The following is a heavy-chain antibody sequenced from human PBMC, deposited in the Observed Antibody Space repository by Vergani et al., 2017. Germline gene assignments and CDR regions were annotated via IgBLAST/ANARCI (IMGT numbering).Heavy chain of an antibody. CDR3: ASDSPLDDFWGGALDAFEI. CDR1: GGSISSYY. Sequence: QVQLQESGPGLVKPSETLSLTCTVSGGSISSYYWSWIRQPPGKGLEWIGYIYYSGSTNYNPSLKSRVTISVDTSKNQFSRKLSSVTAADTGVYYCASDSPLDDFWGGALDAFEIWGQGTMVTVSS. V-gene: IGHV4-59*01. D-gene: IGHD3-3*01. CDR2: IYYSGST. J-gene: IGHJ3*02.